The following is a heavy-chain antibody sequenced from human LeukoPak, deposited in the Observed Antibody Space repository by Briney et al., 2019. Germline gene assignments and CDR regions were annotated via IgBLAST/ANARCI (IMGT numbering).Heavy chain of an antibody. CDR1: GYTFTSYD. Sequence: ASVKVSCEASGYTFTSYDINWVRQATGQGLEWMGWMNPNSGNTGYAQKFQGRVTMTRNTSISTAYMELSSLRSEDTAVYYCVRGRGSSSWYTHDYFDYWGQGTLVTVSS. D-gene: IGHD6-13*01. CDR3: VRGRGSSSWYTHDYFDY. CDR2: MNPNSGNT. V-gene: IGHV1-8*01. J-gene: IGHJ4*02.